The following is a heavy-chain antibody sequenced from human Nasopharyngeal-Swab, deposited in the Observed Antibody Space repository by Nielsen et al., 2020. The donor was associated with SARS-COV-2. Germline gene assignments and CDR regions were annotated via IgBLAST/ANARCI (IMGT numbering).Heavy chain of an antibody. D-gene: IGHD5-24*01. CDR1: GYSFTTYW. CDR3: ARPMRPMAHYYFGIDI. Sequence: GESLKISCKGSGYSFTTYWIGSVRQMGGEVLEWLGIIYTGDANTRYSTSFQGQVTTSVDKYSSTDYLQWSSLKASDTAIYYCARPMRPMAHYYFGIDIWGQGTMVTVSS. CDR2: IYTGDANT. V-gene: IGHV5-51*01. J-gene: IGHJ6*02.